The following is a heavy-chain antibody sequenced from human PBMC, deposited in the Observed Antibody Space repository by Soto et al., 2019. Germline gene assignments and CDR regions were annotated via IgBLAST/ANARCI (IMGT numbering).Heavy chain of an antibody. CDR2: IFSNDEK. J-gene: IGHJ4*02. CDR1: GFSLSNARMG. Sequence: SGPTLVNPTETLTLTCTVSGFSLSNARMGVSWIRQPPGKALEWLAHIFSNDEKSYSTSLKSRLTISKDTSKSQVVLTMTNMDPVDTATYYCAHGATSINHGYDYWGQGTLVTVSS. V-gene: IGHV2-26*01. CDR3: AHGATSINHGYDY. D-gene: IGHD1-26*01.